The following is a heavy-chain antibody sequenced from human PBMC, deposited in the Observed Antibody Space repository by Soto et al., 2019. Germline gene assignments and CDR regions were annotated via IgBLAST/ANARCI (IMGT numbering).Heavy chain of an antibody. CDR1: GGAISFYN. CDR3: ARGDSTTHGDSFDI. CDR2: SYSSGST. V-gene: IGHV4-59*01. J-gene: IGHJ3*02. Sequence: SETLSLTCTVSGGAISFYNWNWIRQSPGKGLEWIGYSYSSGSTNYTPSLKSRVTISVDTPKNQFSLQLTYVTAADTAVYYCARGDSTTHGDSFDIWGQGTMVTVSS. D-gene: IGHD6-13*01.